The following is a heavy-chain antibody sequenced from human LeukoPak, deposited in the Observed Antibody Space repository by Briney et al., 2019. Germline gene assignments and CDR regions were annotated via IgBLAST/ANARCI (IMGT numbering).Heavy chain of an antibody. CDR3: ATYSEYYDILTGYLNLFDY. V-gene: IGHV3-66*02. Sequence: PGGSLRLSCAASGFTFSGYWMSWIRQAPGKGLEWVSVIYSGGSTYYADSVKGRFTISRDNSKNTLYLQMNSLRAEDTAVYYCATYSEYYDILTGYLNLFDYWGQGTLVTVSS. CDR2: IYSGGST. J-gene: IGHJ4*02. D-gene: IGHD3-9*01. CDR1: GFTFSGYW.